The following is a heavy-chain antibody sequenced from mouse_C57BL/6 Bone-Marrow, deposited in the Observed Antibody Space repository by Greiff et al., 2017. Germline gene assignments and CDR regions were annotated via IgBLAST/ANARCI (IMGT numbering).Heavy chain of an antibody. CDR3: ARHAYGKYHYYAMDY. CDR2: ISTLAYSI. Sequence: EVMLVESGGGLVQPGGSLKLSCAASGFTFSDYGMAWVRQAPRQGPEWVAFISTLAYSIYYADTVTGRFTLSRENAKNTRYGERSSLRSEDTAMYYCARHAYGKYHYYAMDYWGQGTSVTVSS. V-gene: IGHV5-15*01. J-gene: IGHJ4*01. D-gene: IGHD2-1*01. CDR1: GFTFSDYG.